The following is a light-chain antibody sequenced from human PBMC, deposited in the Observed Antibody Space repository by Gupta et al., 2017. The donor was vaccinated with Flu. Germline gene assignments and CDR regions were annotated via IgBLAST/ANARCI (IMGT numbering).Light chain of an antibody. J-gene: IGKJ2*04. CDR2: AAS. Sequence: EIVMTQSPGTLSVSPGERVTLSCRAGHDVGTNLAWYQQRPGQAPRLLIYAASRRATGIPARFSGSGSGTDFLLTISNLQSEDDAAYHCQQYSDWPACSFGQGTRLEI. CDR1: HDVGTN. V-gene: IGKV3D-15*01. CDR3: QQYSDWPACS.